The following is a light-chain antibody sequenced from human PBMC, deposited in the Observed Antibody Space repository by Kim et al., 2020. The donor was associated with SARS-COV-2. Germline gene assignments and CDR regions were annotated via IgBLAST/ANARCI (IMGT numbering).Light chain of an antibody. CDR1: QEISRW. CDR2: AAT. V-gene: IGKV1-12*01. Sequence: SASVGDRVTIACRASQEISRWLTWYQQKPGKAPKLLIYAATSLQTAVPSRFSGSGSGTYFTLTSSSLQPEDFATYYCQQANTFPPSFGQGTKREI. J-gene: IGKJ2*01. CDR3: QQANTFPPS.